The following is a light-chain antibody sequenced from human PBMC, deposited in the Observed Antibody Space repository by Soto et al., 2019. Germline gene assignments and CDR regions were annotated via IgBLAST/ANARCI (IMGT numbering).Light chain of an antibody. V-gene: IGKV3-15*01. CDR2: GAS. J-gene: IGKJ1*01. Sequence: EIVMTQSPATLSVSPGERATLSCRASQSVSSNLAWYQQKPGQAPRLLIYGASTRATGIPARFSGSGSGTEFTLTISCVRSEYFAVYYCQQYNNWPLTFGQGTKVEIK. CDR3: QQYNNWPLT. CDR1: QSVSSN.